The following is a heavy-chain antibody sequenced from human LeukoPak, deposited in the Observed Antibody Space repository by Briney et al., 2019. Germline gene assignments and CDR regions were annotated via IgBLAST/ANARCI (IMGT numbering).Heavy chain of an antibody. V-gene: IGHV4-39*07. J-gene: IGHJ4*02. CDR3: ARGPPPLLYYYGSGSSSARTYYFDY. CDR1: GGSISSGGYY. CDR2: INHSGST. D-gene: IGHD3-10*01. Sequence: PSETLSLTCTVSGGSISSGGYYWRWIRQPPGKGLEWIGEINHSGSTNYNPSLKSRVTISVDTSKNQFSLKLSSVTAADTAVYYCARGPPPLLYYYGSGSSSARTYYFDYWGQGTLVTVSS.